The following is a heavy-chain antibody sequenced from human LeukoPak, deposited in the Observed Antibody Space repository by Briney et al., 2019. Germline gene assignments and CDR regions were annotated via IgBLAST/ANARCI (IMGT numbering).Heavy chain of an antibody. Sequence: SETLSLTCTVSGGSLRSGAYSWSWLRQPPGTGLEWLGYIYYSGSTYYNPSLKTRVSISLDTSKNQISLKLSSVTAADTAVYYCARDNIDSSSWYKDHWFDPWGQGTLVTVSS. CDR3: ARDNIDSSSWYKDHWFDP. D-gene: IGHD6-13*01. V-gene: IGHV4-30-4*07. CDR2: IYYSGST. J-gene: IGHJ5*02. CDR1: GGSLRSGAYS.